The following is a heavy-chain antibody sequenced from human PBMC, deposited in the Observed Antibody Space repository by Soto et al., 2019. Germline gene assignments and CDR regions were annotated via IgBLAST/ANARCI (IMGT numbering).Heavy chain of an antibody. CDR1: GYTFTSYG. CDR2: ISPYNGDT. V-gene: IGHV1-18*01. J-gene: IGHJ5*02. D-gene: IGHD2-2*01. CDR3: ARDPNIVIVPAAPENWFDP. Sequence: ASVKVSCKASGYTFTSYGINWVRQAPGQGLEWMGWISPYNGDTNYAQKLQGRVTMTTDTSTSTAYMELRSLRSDDTAVYYCARDPNIVIVPAAPENWFDPWGQGTLVTVSS.